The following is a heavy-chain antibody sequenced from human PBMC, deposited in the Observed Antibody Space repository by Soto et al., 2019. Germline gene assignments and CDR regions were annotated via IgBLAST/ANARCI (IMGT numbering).Heavy chain of an antibody. Sequence: QVQLQESGPGLVKPSGTLSLTCAVSGGSISSSNWWSWVRQPPGKGLEWIGEIYHSGSTNYNPSLKRRVTISVDKSKNQFSLKLSSVTAADTAVYYCARKPGWLRAGTYGMDVWGQGTTVTVSS. CDR1: GGSISSSNW. CDR2: IYHSGST. CDR3: ARKPGWLRAGTYGMDV. V-gene: IGHV4-4*02. D-gene: IGHD5-12*01. J-gene: IGHJ6*02.